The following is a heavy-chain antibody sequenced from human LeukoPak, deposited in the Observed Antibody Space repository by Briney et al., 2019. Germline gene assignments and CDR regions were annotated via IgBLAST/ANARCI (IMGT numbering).Heavy chain of an antibody. CDR2: MNPNSGNT. D-gene: IGHD3-22*01. Sequence: ASVKVSCKASGYTFTSYDINWVRQATGQGLEWMGWMNPNSGNTGYAQKFQGRVTMTRNTSISTAYMELSSLRSEDTAVYYCARSISAYDSSGYWLFDYWGQGTLVTVSS. CDR3: ARSISAYDSSGYWLFDY. V-gene: IGHV1-8*01. CDR1: GYTFTSYD. J-gene: IGHJ4*02.